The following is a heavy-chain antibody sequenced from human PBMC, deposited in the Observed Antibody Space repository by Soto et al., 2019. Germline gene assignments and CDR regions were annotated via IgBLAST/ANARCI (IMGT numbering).Heavy chain of an antibody. CDR1: GYSISSSNW. Sequence: QVQLQESGPGLVKPSDTLSLTCAVSGYSISSSNWWGWIRQPPGKGLEWIGYIYYSGTTYYNPSLRSRAPLSVDTSKHQFPLKLASVMAVATAVSCCARRESQGPIDYWGRGTLVTVFS. J-gene: IGHJ4*02. D-gene: IGHD1-26*01. CDR2: IYYSGTT. CDR3: ARRESQGPIDY. V-gene: IGHV4-28*01.